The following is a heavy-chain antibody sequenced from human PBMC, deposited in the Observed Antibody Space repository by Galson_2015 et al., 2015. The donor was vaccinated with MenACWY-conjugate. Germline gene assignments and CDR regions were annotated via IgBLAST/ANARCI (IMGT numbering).Heavy chain of an antibody. CDR3: ARRDSSSWYRQYFQD. V-gene: IGHV3-48*01. J-gene: IGHJ1*01. CDR2: ISDSSNTI. D-gene: IGHD6-13*01. CDR1: GSTFSSYS. Sequence: SLRLSCAASGSTFSSYSMNWVRQAPGKGLEWVAYISDSSNTIRYADSVKGRFAISRDDAKNSLYLQMNSLRAEDTAVYYCARRDSSSWYRQYFQDWGQGTLVTVSS.